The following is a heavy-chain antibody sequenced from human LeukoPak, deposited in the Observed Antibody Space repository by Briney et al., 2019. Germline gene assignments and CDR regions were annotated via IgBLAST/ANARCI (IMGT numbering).Heavy chain of an antibody. Sequence: GESLEISCKGSGYSFTSYWIGWVRPMPGKGLEWMGIIYPGDSDTRYSPSFQGQVTISADKSISTAYLQWSSLKASDTAMYYCARSGWLRYSAFDIWGQGTMVTVSS. J-gene: IGHJ3*02. D-gene: IGHD5-12*01. CDR2: IYPGDSDT. CDR3: ARSGWLRYSAFDI. CDR1: GYSFTSYW. V-gene: IGHV5-51*01.